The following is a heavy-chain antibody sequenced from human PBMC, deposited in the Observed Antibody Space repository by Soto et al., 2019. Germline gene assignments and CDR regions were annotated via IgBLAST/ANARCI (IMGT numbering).Heavy chain of an antibody. Sequence: SETRSLTCTVSGVSIRNGAYYWSWRRHVPWKCLELIGYIYYRGNSHYNPSLESRGSISIDMAKNQFTLKSASVTAAETAIYFCARDQRSEDADFDYGGPGLLV. J-gene: IGHJ4*02. V-gene: IGHV4-30-4*08. CDR1: GVSIRNGAYY. CDR2: IYYRGNS. D-gene: IGHD2-2*01. CDR3: ARDQRSEDADFDY.